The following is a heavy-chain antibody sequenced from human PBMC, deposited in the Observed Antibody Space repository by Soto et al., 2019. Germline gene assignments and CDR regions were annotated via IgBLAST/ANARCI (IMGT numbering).Heavy chain of an antibody. CDR2: IWYDGSNK. D-gene: IGHD4-17*01. CDR1: GFTFSSYG. Sequence: GGSLRLSCAASGFTFSSYGMHWVRQAPGKGLGWVAVIWYDGSNKYYADSVKGRFTISRDNSKNTLYLQMNSLRAEDTAVYYCARDNGLSSTVTRPLGYWGQGTLVTVSS. J-gene: IGHJ4*02. CDR3: ARDNGLSSTVTRPLGY. V-gene: IGHV3-33*01.